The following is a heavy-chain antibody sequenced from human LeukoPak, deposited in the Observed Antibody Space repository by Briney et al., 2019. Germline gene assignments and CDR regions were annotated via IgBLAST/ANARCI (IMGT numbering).Heavy chain of an antibody. CDR1: GFTFDDYA. CDR3: AKDMRGGGDLYPYAFDI. D-gene: IGHD2-21*02. V-gene: IGHV3-9*01. CDR2: ISWNSGSI. J-gene: IGHJ3*02. Sequence: GRSLRLSCAASGFTFDDYAMHWVRQAPGKGLEWVSGISWNSGSIGYADSVKGRFTISRDNAKNSLYLQMNSLRAEDTALYYCAKDMRGGGDLYPYAFDIWGQGTMVTVSS.